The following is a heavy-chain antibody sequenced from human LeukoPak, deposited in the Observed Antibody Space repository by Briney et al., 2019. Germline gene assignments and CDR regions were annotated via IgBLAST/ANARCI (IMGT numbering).Heavy chain of an antibody. CDR3: ARDGEPFGVVINDYFDY. J-gene: IGHJ4*02. V-gene: IGHV3-7*01. Sequence: GGSLRLSCAASGFTFSSYWMSWVRQAPGKGLEWVANIKQDGSEKYYVDSVKGRFTISRDNSKNTLYLQMNSLRAEDMAVYYCARDGEPFGVVINDYFDYWGQGTLVTVSS. CDR1: GFTFSSYW. CDR2: IKQDGSEK. D-gene: IGHD3-3*01.